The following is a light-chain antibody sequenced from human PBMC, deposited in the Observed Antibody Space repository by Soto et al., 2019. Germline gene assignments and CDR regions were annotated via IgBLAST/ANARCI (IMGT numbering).Light chain of an antibody. CDR2: AAS. Sequence: EIVLTQSPGTLSLSPGERATLSCRASQSVNSNYLGWYQKKPAQAPRLLIYAASSRATGVPDRFSGSGSGTDFTLTISRLEPEDFAVYFCQQYNNLPPDTFGQGTKLEIK. CDR1: QSVNSNY. J-gene: IGKJ2*01. V-gene: IGKV3-20*01. CDR3: QQYNNLPPDT.